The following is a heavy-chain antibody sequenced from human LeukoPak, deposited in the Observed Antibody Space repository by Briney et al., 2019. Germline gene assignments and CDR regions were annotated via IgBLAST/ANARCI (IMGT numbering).Heavy chain of an antibody. J-gene: IGHJ5*02. CDR2: IYNSGST. Sequence: RPSETLSLTCTVSGDSISSYYWTWIRQPPGKGLEWIGYIYNSGSTNYNPSLRSRVTISVDTSKNQFSLKLSSVTAADTAVYYCTRDRGSGGFDPWGQGTLVVVSS. CDR3: TRDRGSGGFDP. V-gene: IGHV4-59*01. CDR1: GDSISSYY. D-gene: IGHD1-26*01.